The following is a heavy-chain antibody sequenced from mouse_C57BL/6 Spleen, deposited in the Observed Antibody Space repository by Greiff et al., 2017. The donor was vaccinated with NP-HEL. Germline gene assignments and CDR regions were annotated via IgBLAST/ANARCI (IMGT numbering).Heavy chain of an antibody. D-gene: IGHD2-4*01. Sequence: VQLQQSGPELVKPGASVKISCKASGYAFSSSWMNWVKQRPGKGLEWIGRIYPGDGDTNYNGKFKGKATLTADKSSSTAYMQLSSLTSEDSAVYFCAREGAIGLRYYYAMDDWGQGTSVTVSS. V-gene: IGHV1-82*01. CDR2: IYPGDGDT. J-gene: IGHJ4*01. CDR1: GYAFSSSW. CDR3: AREGAIGLRYYYAMDD.